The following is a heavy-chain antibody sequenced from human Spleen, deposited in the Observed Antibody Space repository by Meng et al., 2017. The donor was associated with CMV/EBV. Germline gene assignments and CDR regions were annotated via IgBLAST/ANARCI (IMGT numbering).Heavy chain of an antibody. CDR3: ARALYCSTTSCYRGSYYDLLTSRSLYNFYGMDV. D-gene: IGHD2-2*01. CDR2: TNHSGST. V-gene: IGHV4-34*01. J-gene: IGHJ6*02. CDR1: GGSLSDYY. Sequence: SETLSLTCAVYGGSLSDYYWSWIRQPPGKGLEWIGETNHSGSTNYNPSLKSRVTISIDTSKNQFSLKLSSVTAADTALYYCARALYCSTTSCYRGSYYDLLTSRSLYNFYGMDVWGQGATVTVSS.